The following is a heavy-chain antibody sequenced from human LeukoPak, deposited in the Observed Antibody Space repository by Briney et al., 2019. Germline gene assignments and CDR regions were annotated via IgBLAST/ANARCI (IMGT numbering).Heavy chain of an antibody. Sequence: GGSLRLSCAASGFTFSSYGMHWVRQAPGKGLQWVAFIRYDGSNKYYADSVKGRFTISRDNSKNTLYLQMNSQRAGDTAVYYCAKSGQDIWSCYYERLKPYPGFDYWGQGTLVTVSS. CDR3: AKSGQDIWSCYYERLKPYPGFDY. V-gene: IGHV3-30*02. J-gene: IGHJ4*02. CDR2: IRYDGSNK. D-gene: IGHD3-3*01. CDR1: GFTFSSYG.